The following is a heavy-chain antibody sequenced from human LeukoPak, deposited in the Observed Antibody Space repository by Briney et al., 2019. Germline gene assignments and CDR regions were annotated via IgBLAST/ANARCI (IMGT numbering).Heavy chain of an antibody. D-gene: IGHD7-27*01. CDR3: ARAWGSADY. J-gene: IGHJ4*02. CDR1: GFIFSDYY. V-gene: IGHV3-11*01. CDR2: ISGSGGDI. Sequence: GRSLRLSCAASGFIFSDYYMSWIRQAPGKGLEWISYISGSGGDIYYVDSVEGRFTISRDNAKNSLYLQMNSLRAEDTALYYCARAWGSADYWGQGTLVTVSS.